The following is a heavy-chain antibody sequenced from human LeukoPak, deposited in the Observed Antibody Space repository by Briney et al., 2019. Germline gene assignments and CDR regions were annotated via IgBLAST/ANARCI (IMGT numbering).Heavy chain of an antibody. D-gene: IGHD6-13*01. CDR3: ARAGSSSWYYYWFDP. J-gene: IGHJ5*02. V-gene: IGHV4-30-4*08. CDR1: GGSIINSDYY. Sequence: SETLSLTCTVSGGSIINSDYYWGWIRQPPGKGLEWIGYIYYGGSTYYNPSLKSRLTISVDTPKNQFSLKLSSVTAADTAVYYCARAGSSSWYYYWFDPWGQGTLVTVSS. CDR2: IYYGGST.